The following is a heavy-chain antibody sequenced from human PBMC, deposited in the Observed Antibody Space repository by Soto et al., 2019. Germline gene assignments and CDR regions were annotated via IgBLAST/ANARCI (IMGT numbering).Heavy chain of an antibody. Sequence: ASVKVSCKASGYTFTSSGISWVRQAPGQGLEWMGWINPNSGGTNYAQKFQGWVTMTRDTSISTAYMELSRLRSDDTAVYYCARDLNPYYYDSSGYLHWGQGTLVTVSS. CDR2: INPNSGGT. D-gene: IGHD3-22*01. CDR1: GYTFTSSG. CDR3: ARDLNPYYYDSSGYLH. V-gene: IGHV1-2*04. J-gene: IGHJ4*02.